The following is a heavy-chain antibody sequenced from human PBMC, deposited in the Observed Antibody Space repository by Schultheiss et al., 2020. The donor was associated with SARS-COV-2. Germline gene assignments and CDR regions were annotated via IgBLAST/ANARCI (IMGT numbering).Heavy chain of an antibody. D-gene: IGHD2-2*01. J-gene: IGHJ3*02. CDR2: ISGSGGST. V-gene: IGHV3-21*01. Sequence: GGSLRLSCAASGFTFSSYWMHWVRQAPGKGLVWVSAISGSGGSTYYADSVKGRFTISRDNAKNSLYLQMNSLRAEDTAVYYCARGCSSTSCYGDAFDIWGQGTMVTVSS. CDR1: GFTFSSYW. CDR3: ARGCSSTSCYGDAFDI.